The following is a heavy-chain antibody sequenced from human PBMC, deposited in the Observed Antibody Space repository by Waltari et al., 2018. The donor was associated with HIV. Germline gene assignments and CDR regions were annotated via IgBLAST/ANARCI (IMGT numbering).Heavy chain of an antibody. V-gene: IGHV3-33*01. J-gene: IGHJ6*02. Sequence: VPRGEAGVGVVRPGRCLRLSCSASASTLVSSGAHGVRQATGKVLEWVAVIWYDGTNKYYEDSVKGRFTISRDKSKNMLYLQMNSLRAEATAVYYCARDRSEGGGYYYYGLDVWGQGTTVTVSS. D-gene: IGHD2-15*01. CDR1: ASTLVSSG. CDR2: IWYDGTNK. CDR3: ARDRSEGGGYYYYGLDV.